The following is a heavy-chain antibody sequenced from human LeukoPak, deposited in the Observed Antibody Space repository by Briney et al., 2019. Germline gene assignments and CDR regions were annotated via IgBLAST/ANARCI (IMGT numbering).Heavy chain of an antibody. CDR2: INPKTGDT. J-gene: IGHJ4*02. D-gene: IGHD1-1*01. CDR1: GYTFTGYY. V-gene: IGHV1-2*02. Sequence: ASVKVSCKASGYTFTGYYMHWVRQAPGQGLEWMGWINPKTGDTNYAQKFQGRVTMTRDTSTGTVYMELSRLRSDGTAVHYCARDRGYNWNVIDFWGQGTLVTVSS. CDR3: ARDRGYNWNVIDF.